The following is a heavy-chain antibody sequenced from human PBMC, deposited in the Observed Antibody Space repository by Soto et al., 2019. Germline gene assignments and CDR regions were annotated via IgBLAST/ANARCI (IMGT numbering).Heavy chain of an antibody. V-gene: IGHV3-23*01. Sequence: GGSLRLSCAASAFTFSSYAMSWVRQAPGKGLEWVSAISGSGGSTYYADSVKGRFSISRDNSKSTLYLQMHSLRAEDTAVYFCAKTLTIFGVVIHYGMDVWGQGTTVTVS. CDR3: AKTLTIFGVVIHYGMDV. CDR2: ISGSGGST. D-gene: IGHD3-3*01. CDR1: AFTFSSYA. J-gene: IGHJ6*02.